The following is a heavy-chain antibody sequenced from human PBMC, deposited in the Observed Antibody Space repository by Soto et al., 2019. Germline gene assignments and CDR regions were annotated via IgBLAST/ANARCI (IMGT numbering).Heavy chain of an antibody. Sequence: SETLSLTCAVYGGSFSGYYWSWIRQPPGKGLEWIGEINHSGSTNYNPSLKSRVTISVDTSKNQFSLKLSSVTAADTVVYYCARGFRDGSGSYYQGSYYYYGMDVWGQGTTVTVSS. J-gene: IGHJ6*02. CDR1: GGSFSGYY. CDR2: INHSGST. CDR3: ARGFRDGSGSYYQGSYYYYGMDV. V-gene: IGHV4-34*01. D-gene: IGHD3-10*01.